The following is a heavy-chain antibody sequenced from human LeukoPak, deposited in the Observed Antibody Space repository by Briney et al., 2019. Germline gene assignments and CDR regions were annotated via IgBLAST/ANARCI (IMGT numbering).Heavy chain of an antibody. CDR1: GFTFSSYW. D-gene: IGHD6-19*01. CDR3: AGLAVAGTGGAFDI. J-gene: IGHJ3*02. CDR2: INSDGSST. Sequence: GGSLRLSCAASGFTFSSYWMHWVRQAPGKGLVWVSRINSDGSSTSYADSVKGRFTISRDNAKNTLYLQMNSLRAEDTAVYYCAGLAVAGTGGAFDIWGQGTMVTVSS. V-gene: IGHV3-74*01.